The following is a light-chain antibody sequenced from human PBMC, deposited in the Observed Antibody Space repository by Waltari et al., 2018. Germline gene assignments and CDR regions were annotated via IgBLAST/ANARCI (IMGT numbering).Light chain of an antibody. Sequence: QSALTQPASVSGSPGQSITISCSGTDRDVGAYYFVSWYQHHPGKAPHLIIYEVSNRPSGISNRFSASKSGNTASLTISGLQAEDEADYYCSSYTTSSAPGVFGTGTRVTVL. CDR2: EVS. CDR1: DRDVGAYYF. J-gene: IGLJ1*01. V-gene: IGLV2-14*01. CDR3: SSYTTSSAPGV.